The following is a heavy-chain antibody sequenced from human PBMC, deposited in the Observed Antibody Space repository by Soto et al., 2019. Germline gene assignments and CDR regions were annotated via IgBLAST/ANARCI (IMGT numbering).Heavy chain of an antibody. Sequence: SETLSLTCTASGGSINNYYWSWIRQPPGKGLEWIGYIYYSGSTNYNPSLKSRVTISVDTSKNQFSLKLSSVTAADTAVYYCARRYGGNFDYWGQGTLVTVSS. V-gene: IGHV4-59*01. J-gene: IGHJ4*02. CDR3: ARRYGGNFDY. D-gene: IGHD1-26*01. CDR2: IYYSGST. CDR1: GGSINNYY.